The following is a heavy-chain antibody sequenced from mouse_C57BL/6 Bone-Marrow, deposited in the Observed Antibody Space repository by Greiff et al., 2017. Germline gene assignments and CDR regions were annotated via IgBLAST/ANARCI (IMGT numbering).Heavy chain of an antibody. V-gene: IGHV6-3*01. CDR1: GFTFSNYW. CDR2: IRLKSDNYAT. D-gene: IGHD1-2*01. CDR3: TTRRPHAMDY. J-gene: IGHJ4*01. Sequence: EVKLVESGGGLVQPGGSMKLSCVASGFTFSNYWMNWVRQSPEKGLEWVAQIRLKSDNYATHYAESVKGRFTISRDDSKSSVYLQMNNLRAEDTGIYYCTTRRPHAMDYWGQGTSVTVSS.